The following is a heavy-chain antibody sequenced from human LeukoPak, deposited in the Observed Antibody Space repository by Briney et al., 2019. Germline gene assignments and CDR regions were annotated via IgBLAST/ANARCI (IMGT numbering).Heavy chain of an antibody. CDR3: VKRAGYSSGRELEY. CDR2: ISYDGSNK. J-gene: IGHJ4*02. V-gene: IGHV3-30-3*02. CDR1: GFTFSSYA. Sequence: GGSLRLSCAASGFTFSSYAMHWVRQAPGKGLEWVAVISYDGSNKYYADSVKGRFTISRDNSKNTLYLQMNSLRAEDTAVYYCVKRAGYSSGRELEYWGQGTLVTVSS. D-gene: IGHD6-19*01.